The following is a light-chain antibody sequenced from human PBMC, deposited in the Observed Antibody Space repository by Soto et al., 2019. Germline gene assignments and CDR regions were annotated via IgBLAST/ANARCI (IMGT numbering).Light chain of an antibody. Sequence: EIVLTQSPGTLSLSPGERATLSCRASQSVSSTYLAWYQHKPGQAPRLLIYGASSRATGIPDRFSGSGSGTDFTLIISYLEPEDFAIYYCQQGGNWPLTFGQGTRLEIK. CDR1: QSVSSTY. CDR3: QQGGNWPLT. J-gene: IGKJ5*01. V-gene: IGKV3D-20*02. CDR2: GAS.